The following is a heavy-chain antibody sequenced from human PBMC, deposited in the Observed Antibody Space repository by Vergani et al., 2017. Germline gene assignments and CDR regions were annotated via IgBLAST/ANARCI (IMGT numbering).Heavy chain of an antibody. CDR2: INHSGST. Sequence: QVQLQQWGAGLLKPSETLSLTSAVYGGSFSGYYWSWIRQPPGKGLEWNGEINHSGSTNNNPSLKSRVTISVDTSKNQFSLKLSSVTAADTAVYYCARVPRWLQLRYFDYWGQGTLVTVSS. CDR1: GGSFSGYY. D-gene: IGHD5-24*01. CDR3: ARVPRWLQLRYFDY. V-gene: IGHV4-34*01. J-gene: IGHJ4*02.